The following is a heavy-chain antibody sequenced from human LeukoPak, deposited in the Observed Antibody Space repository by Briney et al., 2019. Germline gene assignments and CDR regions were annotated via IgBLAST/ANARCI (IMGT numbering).Heavy chain of an antibody. CDR1: GGSISSYY. V-gene: IGHV4-59*12. CDR2: IYYSGST. D-gene: IGHD3-16*01. Sequence: PSETLSLTCTVSGGSISSYYWSWIRQPPGKGLEWIGYIYYSGSTNYNPSLKSRVTISVDRSKNQFSLKLSSVTAADTAVYYCARAKPSLIGYAFDIWGQGTMVTVSS. J-gene: IGHJ3*02. CDR3: ARAKPSLIGYAFDI.